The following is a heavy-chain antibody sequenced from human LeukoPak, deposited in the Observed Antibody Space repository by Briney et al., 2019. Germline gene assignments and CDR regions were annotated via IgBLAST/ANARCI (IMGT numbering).Heavy chain of an antibody. Sequence: PGGSLRLSCAASGFTFSSYEMNWVRQAPGKGLAWVSYISSSGSTIYYADSVKGRFTISRDNAKNSLYLQMNSLRAEDTAVYYCATWGYYDSSGYSPDFDYWGQGTLVTVSS. CDR1: GFTFSSYE. CDR3: ATWGYYDSSGYSPDFDY. D-gene: IGHD3-22*01. J-gene: IGHJ4*02. CDR2: ISSSGSTI. V-gene: IGHV3-48*03.